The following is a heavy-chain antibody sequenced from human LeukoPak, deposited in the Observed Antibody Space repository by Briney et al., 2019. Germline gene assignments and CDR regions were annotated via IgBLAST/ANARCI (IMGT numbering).Heavy chain of an antibody. CDR2: ISGSGGST. CDR3: AKDYYDSSGYYSTLGNFDY. Sequence: PGGSLRLSCAAPGFTFSSYAMSWVRQAPGKGLEWVSAISGSGGSTYYADSVKGRFTISRDNSKNTLYLQMNSLRAEDTAVYYCAKDYYDSSGYYSTLGNFDYWGQGTLVTVSS. J-gene: IGHJ4*02. D-gene: IGHD3-22*01. CDR1: GFTFSSYA. V-gene: IGHV3-23*01.